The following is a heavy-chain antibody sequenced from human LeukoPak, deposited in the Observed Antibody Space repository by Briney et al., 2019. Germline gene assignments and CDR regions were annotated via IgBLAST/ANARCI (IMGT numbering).Heavy chain of an antibody. CDR3: ATWRYCSGGSCYRGFDYYYMDV. D-gene: IGHD2-15*01. Sequence: PGGSLRLSCAASGFTFSSYGMSWVRQAPGKGLEWVSAISGSGGSTYYADSVKGRFTISRDNSKNTLYLQTNSLRAEDTAVYYCATWRYCSGGSCYRGFDYYYMDVWGKGTTVTISS. J-gene: IGHJ6*03. V-gene: IGHV3-23*01. CDR2: ISGSGGST. CDR1: GFTFSSYG.